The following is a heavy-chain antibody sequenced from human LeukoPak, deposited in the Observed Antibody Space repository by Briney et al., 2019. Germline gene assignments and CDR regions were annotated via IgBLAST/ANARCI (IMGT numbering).Heavy chain of an antibody. CDR3: ARCGYINKINDY. V-gene: IGHV4-31*03. Sequence: SQTLSLTCTVSGGSISSGGYYWGWIRQHPGKGLEWIGYIYYSGSTYYNPSLKSRVTISVDTSKNQFSLKLSSVTAADTAVYYCARCGYINKINDYWGQGTLVTVSS. CDR2: IYYSGST. D-gene: IGHD5-12*01. CDR1: GGSISSGGYY. J-gene: IGHJ4*02.